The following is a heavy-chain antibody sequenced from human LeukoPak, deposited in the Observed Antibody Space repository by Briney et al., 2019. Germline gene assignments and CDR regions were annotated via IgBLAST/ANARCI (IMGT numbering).Heavy chain of an antibody. CDR3: AKGRDYYYDSSGTSDY. Sequence: PGGSLRLSCAASGFTFSNYAMSWVRQAPGKGLEWVSGISASGGSTDYVDSVKGRFTISRDNSKNTVYLHMNSLRAEDTALYYCAKGRDYYYDSSGTSDYWGQGTLVTVSS. CDR2: ISASGGST. V-gene: IGHV3-23*01. D-gene: IGHD3-22*01. CDR1: GFTFSNYA. J-gene: IGHJ4*02.